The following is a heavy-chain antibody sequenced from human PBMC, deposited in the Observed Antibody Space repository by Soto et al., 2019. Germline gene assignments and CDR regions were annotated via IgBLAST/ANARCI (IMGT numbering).Heavy chain of an antibody. CDR2: ISSSSSTI. Sequence: GGSLRLSCAASGFTFSSYSMNWVRQAPGKGLEWVSYISSSSSTIYYADSVKGRFTISRDNAKNSLYLQMNSLRDEDTAVYYCARVPLWFGFYYFDYWGQGTLVTVSS. CDR3: ARVPLWFGFYYFDY. CDR1: GFTFSSYS. D-gene: IGHD3-10*01. J-gene: IGHJ4*02. V-gene: IGHV3-48*02.